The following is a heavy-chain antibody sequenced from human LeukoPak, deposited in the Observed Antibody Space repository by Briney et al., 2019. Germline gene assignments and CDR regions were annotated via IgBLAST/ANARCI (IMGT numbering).Heavy chain of an antibody. CDR1: GFTFSSYA. CDR2: ISGSGGST. Sequence: GGSLRLSCAASGFTFSSYAMSWVRQAPGKGLEWVSAISGSGGSTYYADSVKGRFTISRDNSKNTLYLQMNSLRAEDTAVYYCAKTYYYDSSGYYYYDAFDIWDQGTMVTVSS. D-gene: IGHD3-22*01. CDR3: AKTYYYDSSGYYYYDAFDI. V-gene: IGHV3-23*01. J-gene: IGHJ3*02.